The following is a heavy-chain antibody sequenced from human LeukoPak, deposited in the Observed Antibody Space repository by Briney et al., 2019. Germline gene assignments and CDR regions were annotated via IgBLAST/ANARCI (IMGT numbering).Heavy chain of an antibody. CDR3: ARDSSAVFGVVITFDY. V-gene: IGHV1-69*01. CDR1: GGTFSSYA. J-gene: IGHJ4*02. D-gene: IGHD3-3*01. Sequence: ASVKVSCKASGGTFSSYAISWVRQAPGHGLEWMGGIIPIFGTANYAQKFQGRVTITADESTSTAYMELSSLRSGDTAVYYCARDSSAVFGVVITFDYWGQGTLVTVSS. CDR2: IIPIFGTA.